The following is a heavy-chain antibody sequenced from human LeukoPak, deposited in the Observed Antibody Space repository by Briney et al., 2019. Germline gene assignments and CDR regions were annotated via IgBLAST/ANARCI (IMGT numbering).Heavy chain of an antibody. CDR1: GFTFSSYW. V-gene: IGHV3-74*01. CDR3: ARGGGDHAFYI. D-gene: IGHD3-16*01. J-gene: IGHJ3*02. CDR2: INSDGSNT. Sequence: GGSLRLSCAAAGFTFSSYWMHWVRQAPGKGLVWVSRINSDGSNTIYADSVKGRFTVSRDNAKSTLYLQLSSLRAEDTAVYYCARGGGDHAFYIWGQGTMVTVSS.